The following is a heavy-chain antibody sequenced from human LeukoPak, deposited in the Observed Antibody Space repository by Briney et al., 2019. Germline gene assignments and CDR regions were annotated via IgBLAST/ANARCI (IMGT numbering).Heavy chain of an antibody. CDR2: IRNDGSNK. CDR3: AKGVKHIVVVTAQHYFDY. CDR1: GFTFGSYG. D-gene: IGHD2-21*02. V-gene: IGHV3-30*02. J-gene: IGHJ4*02. Sequence: PGGSLRLSCAASGFTFGSYGMHWVRRAPGKGLEWVTFIRNDGSNKYCADSVKGRFTISRDNSKNTLYLQMNTLRAEDTAVYYCAKGVKHIVVVTAQHYFDYWGQGTLVTVSS.